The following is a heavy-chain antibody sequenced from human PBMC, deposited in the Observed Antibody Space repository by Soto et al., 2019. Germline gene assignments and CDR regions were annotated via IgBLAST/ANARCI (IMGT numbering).Heavy chain of an antibody. J-gene: IGHJ4*02. V-gene: IGHV4-30-4*01. CDR2: IHYSGST. CDR3: ARSDKATGPYYYDTCGPFDC. D-gene: IGHD3-22*01. CDR1: GGSISSGDYY. Sequence: SETLSLTCTVSGGSISSGDYYWSWIRQSPGKGLEWIGNIHYSGSTHYNPSLKSRLTISLDTSKNQFSLKVNSVTAADSAVYFCARSDKATGPYYYDTCGPFDCWGQGTLVTVSS.